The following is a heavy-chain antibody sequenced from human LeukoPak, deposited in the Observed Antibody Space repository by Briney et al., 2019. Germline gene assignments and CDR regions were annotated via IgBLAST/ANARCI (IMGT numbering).Heavy chain of an antibody. CDR2: ISGSGGST. CDR1: GFTFSSYA. V-gene: IGHV3-23*01. CDR3: ATAVCTLGWPRCYYYYMDV. J-gene: IGHJ6*03. Sequence: PGGSLRLSCAASGFTFSSYAMSWVRQAPGEGVEWVSAISGSGGSTYYPDSVKGRFTISRDNSKNTLYLQMNSLRAEDTAVYYCATAVCTLGWPRCYYYYMDVWGKGATVTVSS. D-gene: IGHD6-19*01.